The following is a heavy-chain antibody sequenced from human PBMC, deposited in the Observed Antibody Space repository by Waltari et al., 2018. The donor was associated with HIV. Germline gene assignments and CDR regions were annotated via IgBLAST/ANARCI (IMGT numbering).Heavy chain of an antibody. CDR1: GFTFSATW. V-gene: IGHV3-7*01. CDR3: AKCIAVAGRVPCFGMDV. D-gene: IGHD6-19*01. J-gene: IGHJ6*02. CDR2: INTDGTEN. Sequence: EVQLVESGGGLVQPGGSLRLSCTVSGFTFSATWMPWIRQAPGEGLERVANINTDGTENYYVDSVKGRFTISRDNAKNALYLQMNSLRVEDTAVYYCAKCIAVAGRVPCFGMDVWGQGTTVTVSS.